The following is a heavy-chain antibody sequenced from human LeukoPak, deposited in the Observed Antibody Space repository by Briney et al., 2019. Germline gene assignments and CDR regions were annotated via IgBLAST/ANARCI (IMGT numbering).Heavy chain of an antibody. J-gene: IGHJ4*02. V-gene: IGHV1-3*01. CDR2: INAGNGNT. CDR1: GYTFTSYA. Sequence: GASVKVSCKASGYTFTSYAMHWVRQAPGQRPEWMGWINAGNGNTKYSQKFQGRVTITRDTSASTAYMELSSLRSEDTAVYYCARPYSSSWYDYWGQGTLVTVSS. CDR3: ARPYSSSWYDY. D-gene: IGHD6-13*01.